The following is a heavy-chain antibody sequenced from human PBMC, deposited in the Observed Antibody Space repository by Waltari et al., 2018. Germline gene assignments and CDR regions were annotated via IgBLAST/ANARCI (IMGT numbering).Heavy chain of an antibody. V-gene: IGHV1-69*01. Sequence: QVQLVQSGAEVKKPGSSVKVSCKASGGTFSSYAISWVRQAPEQGLEWMGGIIPIFGTANYAQKFQGRVTITADESTSTAYMVLSSLRSEDTAVYYCAGPKGIVATLHYYGMDVWGQGTTVTVSS. CDR2: IIPIFGTA. J-gene: IGHJ6*02. CDR3: AGPKGIVATLHYYGMDV. D-gene: IGHD5-12*01. CDR1: GGTFSSYA.